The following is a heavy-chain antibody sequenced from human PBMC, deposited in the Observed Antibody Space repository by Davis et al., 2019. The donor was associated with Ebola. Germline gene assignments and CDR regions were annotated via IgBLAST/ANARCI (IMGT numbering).Heavy chain of an antibody. CDR2: IYSDDSDT. Sequence: GESLKISCKGSGYRFTSYWIGWVRQMPGKGLEWMGIIYSDDSDTRYSPSFQGQVTISVDKSISTAYLQWSSLKASDTAMYYCARQESIVGATGLDYWGQGTLVIVSS. D-gene: IGHD1-26*01. CDR3: ARQESIVGATGLDY. CDR1: GYRFTSYW. V-gene: IGHV5-51*01. J-gene: IGHJ4*02.